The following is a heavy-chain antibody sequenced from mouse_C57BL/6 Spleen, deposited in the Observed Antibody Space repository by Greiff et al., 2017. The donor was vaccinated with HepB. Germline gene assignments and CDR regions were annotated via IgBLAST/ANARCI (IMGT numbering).Heavy chain of an antibody. V-gene: IGHV5-4*01. D-gene: IGHD2-2*01. CDR1: GFTFSSYA. J-gene: IGHJ3*01. CDR3: AREGGYDRGFAY. Sequence: VQLKESGGGLVKPGGSLKLSCAASGFTFSSYAMSWVRQTPEKRLEWVATISDGGSYTYYPDNVKGRFTISRDNAKNNLYLQMSHLKSEDTAMYYCAREGGYDRGFAYWGQGTLVTVSA. CDR2: ISDGGSYT.